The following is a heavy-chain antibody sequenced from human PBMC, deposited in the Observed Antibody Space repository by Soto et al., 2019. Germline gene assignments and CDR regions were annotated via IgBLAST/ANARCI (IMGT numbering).Heavy chain of an antibody. CDR1: GYSFTSYW. CDR2: IYPGDSDT. J-gene: IGHJ5*02. CDR3: ATIVAAAQAWFDP. D-gene: IGHD2-2*01. Sequence: GQSLKISCKGSGYSFTSYWIGWVRQMPGKDLEWMGIIYPGDSDTRYSPSFQGQVTISADKSISTAYLQWSSLKASDTAMYYCATIVAAAQAWFDPRGRGTLVTVSA. V-gene: IGHV5-51*01.